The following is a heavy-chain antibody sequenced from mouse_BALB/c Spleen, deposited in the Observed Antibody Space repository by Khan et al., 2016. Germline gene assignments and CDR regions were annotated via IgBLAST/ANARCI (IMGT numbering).Heavy chain of an antibody. CDR3: ASYYGSSYDYFDY. Sequence: QVQLQQPGAELARPGASVKLSCKASGYTFTSYWMQWVKQRPGQGLEWIGAIYPGDGDTRYTQKFKGKATLTADKSSSTAYMPLSSLASEDSAVYYCASYYGSSYDYFDYWGQGTPLTVSS. J-gene: IGHJ2*01. CDR2: IYPGDGDT. D-gene: IGHD1-1*01. CDR1: GYTFTSYW. V-gene: IGHV1-87*01.